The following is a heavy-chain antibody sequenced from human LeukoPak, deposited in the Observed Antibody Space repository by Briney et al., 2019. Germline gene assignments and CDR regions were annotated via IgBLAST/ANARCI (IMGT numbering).Heavy chain of an antibody. CDR2: IKHDGSEK. J-gene: IGHJ3*02. D-gene: IGHD3-3*01. V-gene: IGHV3-7*01. CDR1: GFTFSDYW. CDR3: ARTYDFGRGPPGDAFDN. Sequence: PGGSLRLSCAASGFTFSDYWMSWVRQAPGKGLEWVANIKHDGSEKYYVDSVKGRFTISRDNADNSLFLQMTSLRVDDTAVYYCARTYDFGRGPPGDAFDNWGQGTLVTVPS.